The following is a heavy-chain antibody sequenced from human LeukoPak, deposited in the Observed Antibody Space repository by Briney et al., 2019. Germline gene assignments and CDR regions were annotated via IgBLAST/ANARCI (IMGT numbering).Heavy chain of an antibody. J-gene: IGHJ5*02. CDR1: GGSISTYY. D-gene: IGHD1-26*01. CDR3: ARGGNYWPQWWFDP. V-gene: IGHV4-59*01. CDR2: IYYTGST. Sequence: SETLFLTCTVSGGSISTYYWSWIRQPPGKGLEWIGYIYYTGSTSYNPSLKSRVTMSLDASKNQFSLELNSVTPADTAVYYCARGGNYWPQWWFDPWGRGTLVSVSS.